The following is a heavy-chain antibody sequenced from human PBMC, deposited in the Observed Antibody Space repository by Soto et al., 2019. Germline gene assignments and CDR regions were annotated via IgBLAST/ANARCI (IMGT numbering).Heavy chain of an antibody. CDR3: ARSRGAAGGINWFDP. D-gene: IGHD6-13*01. J-gene: IGHJ5*02. V-gene: IGHV1-46*03. Sequence: QVQVVQSGAEVKKPGASVKISCKASGYRFTSYYMHWVRQAPGQGLEWMGIINPNRGITNYAQNFQGRVTVTRDTSTSTVYMELSSVKSEDTAVYYCARSRGAAGGINWFDPWGQGTLVTVSS. CDR1: GYRFTSYY. CDR2: INPNRGIT.